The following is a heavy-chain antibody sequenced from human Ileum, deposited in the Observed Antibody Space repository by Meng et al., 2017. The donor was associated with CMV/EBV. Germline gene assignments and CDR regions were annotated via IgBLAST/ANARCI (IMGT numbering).Heavy chain of an antibody. D-gene: IGHD2-2*01. Sequence: ASVKVSCKTSGYTFSGYYIHWVRQAPGQGLEWMGWINPNSGGTNYAQSFQGSVTMTRDTSISTAYMELSSLRSDDTAIYYCARGYCSGTNCPIGGYWGQGTLVTVSS. V-gene: IGHV1-2*02. CDR3: ARGYCSGTNCPIGGY. CDR2: INPNSGGT. J-gene: IGHJ4*02. CDR1: GYTFSGYY.